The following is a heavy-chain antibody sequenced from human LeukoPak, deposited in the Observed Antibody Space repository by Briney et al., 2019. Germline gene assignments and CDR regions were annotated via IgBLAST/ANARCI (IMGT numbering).Heavy chain of an antibody. CDR1: GGSISSSSYY. D-gene: IGHD2-2*01. CDR3: ARYRYCSSTSCRQWGVDV. V-gene: IGHV4-39*07. Sequence: SETLSLTCTVSGGSISSSSYYWGWIRQPPGKGLEWIGEINHSGSTNYNPSLKSRVTISVDTSKNQFSLKLSSVTAADTAVYYCARYRYCSSTSCRQWGVDVWGKGTTVTVSS. CDR2: INHSGST. J-gene: IGHJ6*04.